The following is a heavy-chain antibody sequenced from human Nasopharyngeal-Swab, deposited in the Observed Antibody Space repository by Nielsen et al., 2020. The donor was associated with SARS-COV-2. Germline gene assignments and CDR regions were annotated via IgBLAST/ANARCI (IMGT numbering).Heavy chain of an antibody. CDR3: ARHTNDFWSGYYYYYMDV. CDR2: IYISGST. J-gene: IGHJ6*03. CDR1: GGYISTYY. V-gene: IGHV4-4*07. Sequence: SETLSLTCTVSGGYISTYYWTWIRQPAGKGLEWIGRIYISGSTNYNPSLNSRLTMSVDTSKNQFSLKLSSVTAADTAVYYCARHTNDFWSGYYYYYMDVWGKGTTVTVSS. D-gene: IGHD3-3*01.